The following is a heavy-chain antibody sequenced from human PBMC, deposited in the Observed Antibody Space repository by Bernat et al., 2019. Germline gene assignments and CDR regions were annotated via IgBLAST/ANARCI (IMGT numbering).Heavy chain of an antibody. Sequence: EVQLVESGGGLVQPGGSLKLSCAASGFTFSGSAMHWVRQASGKGLEWVGRIRSKANSYATAYAASVKGRFNISRDDSKNTAYLQMNSLKTEDTAVYYCTRHPYSGYDYGMDYWGQGTLVTVSS. CDR3: TRHPYSGYDYGMDY. CDR2: IRSKANSYAT. CDR1: GFTFSGSA. D-gene: IGHD5-12*01. J-gene: IGHJ4*02. V-gene: IGHV3-73*02.